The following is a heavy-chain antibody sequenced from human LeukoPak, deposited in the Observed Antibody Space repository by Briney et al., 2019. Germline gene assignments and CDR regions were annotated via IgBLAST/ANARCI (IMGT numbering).Heavy chain of an antibody. CDR3: AKDRDTSGWRYFDY. CDR2: ISYDGSNT. Sequence: GGSLRLSCAASGFTFSNYGMHWVRQAPGKGLERVAVISYDGSNTYYADSVKGRFTISRDNSKNTLYLQMNSLRTEDTALFYCAKDRDTSGWRYFDYWGQGTLVTVSS. CDR1: GFTFSNYG. J-gene: IGHJ4*02. V-gene: IGHV3-30*18. D-gene: IGHD6-19*01.